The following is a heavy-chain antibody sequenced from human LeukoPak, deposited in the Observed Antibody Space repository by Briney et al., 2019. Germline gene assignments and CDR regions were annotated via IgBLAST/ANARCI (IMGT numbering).Heavy chain of an antibody. CDR2: IYTSGST. V-gene: IGHV4-61*02. Sequence: SETLSLTCTVSGGSISSGSYYWSSIRQPAGKGLEWIGRIYTSGSTNYNPSLKSRVTISVDTSKNQFSLKLSSVTAADTAVYYCARSAPRYGSGSQGVFDYWGQGTLVTVSS. J-gene: IGHJ4*02. CDR1: GGSISSGSYY. CDR3: ARSAPRYGSGSQGVFDY. D-gene: IGHD3-10*01.